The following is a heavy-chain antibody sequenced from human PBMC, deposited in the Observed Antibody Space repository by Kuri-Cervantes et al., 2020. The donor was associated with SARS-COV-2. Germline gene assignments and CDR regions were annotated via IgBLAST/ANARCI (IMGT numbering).Heavy chain of an antibody. CDR3: AAGPYYYYYYMDV. CDR2: IRYDGSNK. CDR1: GFNFNNHG. V-gene: IGHV3-30*02. Sequence: GESLKISCAASGFNFNNHGMNWVRQAPGKGLEWVAFIRYDGSNKYYADSVKGRFTISRDNSKNTLYLQMNSLRAEDTAVYYCAAGPYYYYYYMDVWGKGTTVTVSS. J-gene: IGHJ6*03.